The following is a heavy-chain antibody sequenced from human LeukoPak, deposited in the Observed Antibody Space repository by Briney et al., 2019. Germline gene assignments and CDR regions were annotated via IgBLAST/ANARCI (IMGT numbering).Heavy chain of an antibody. J-gene: IGHJ2*01. CDR3: ARLIVVVTGRMYFDL. Sequence: GESLKISCRGSGYSFNTYWIGWVRQMPGKGLEWMGIISPGDSDTRYSPSFQGQVTISADKSISTAYLQWSSLKASDTAMYYCARLIVVVTGRMYFDLWGRGTLVTVSS. V-gene: IGHV5-51*01. CDR2: ISPGDSDT. CDR1: GYSFNTYW. D-gene: IGHD2-21*02.